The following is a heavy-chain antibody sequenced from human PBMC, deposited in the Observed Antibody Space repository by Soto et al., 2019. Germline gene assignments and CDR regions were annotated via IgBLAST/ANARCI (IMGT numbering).Heavy chain of an antibody. CDR1: GGSISSSSYY. CDR3: MLGSGWKDFDY. D-gene: IGHD3-22*01. Sequence: SETLSLTCTVSGGSISSSSYYWGWIRQPPGKGLEWIGSIYYSGSTYYNPSLKSRVTISVDTSRNQFSLKLSSVTAADTAVYYCMLGSGWKDFDYWGQGTLVTVSS. CDR2: IYYSGST. J-gene: IGHJ4*02. V-gene: IGHV4-39*01.